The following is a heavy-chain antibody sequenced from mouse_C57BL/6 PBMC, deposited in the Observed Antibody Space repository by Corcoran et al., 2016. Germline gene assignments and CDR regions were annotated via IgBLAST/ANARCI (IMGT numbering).Heavy chain of an antibody. V-gene: IGHV1-80*01. CDR3: ALITTVVAQAMDY. CDR1: GYAFSSYW. CDR2: IYTGDGDT. J-gene: IGHJ4*01. Sequence: QVQLQQSGAELVKPGASVKISCKASGYAFSSYWMNWVKQRPGKGLEWIGQIYTGDGDTNYNGKFKGKATLTADKSSSTAYMQLSSLTSEDSAVYFCALITTVVAQAMDYWGQGTSVTVSS. D-gene: IGHD1-1*01.